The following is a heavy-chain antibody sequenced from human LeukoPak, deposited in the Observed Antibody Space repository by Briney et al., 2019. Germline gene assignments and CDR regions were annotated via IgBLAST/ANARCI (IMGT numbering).Heavy chain of an antibody. Sequence: SLRLSCAASGFTFDDYAMHWVRQAPGKGLEWVSGISWNSGSIGYADSVKGRFTISRDNAKNSLYLQMNSLRAEDTALYYCAKGGVRRDKYYFYYWGQGTLVTVSS. V-gene: IGHV3-9*01. J-gene: IGHJ4*02. D-gene: IGHD1-26*01. CDR1: GFTFDDYA. CDR3: AKGGVRRDKYYFYY. CDR2: ISWNSGSI.